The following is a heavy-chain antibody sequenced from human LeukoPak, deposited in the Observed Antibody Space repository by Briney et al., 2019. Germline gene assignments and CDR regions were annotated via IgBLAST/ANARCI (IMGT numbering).Heavy chain of an antibody. Sequence: GGSLRLSCAASGFTVSSSYMSWVRQAPGKGLEWVSVFYSGGNTYYADSVKGRFTISRDNAKNSLYLQMNSLGAEDTAAYYCARPYDTRGYFPDYWGQGTLVTVSS. CDR2: FYSGGNT. CDR3: ARPYDTRGYFPDY. J-gene: IGHJ4*02. D-gene: IGHD3-22*01. V-gene: IGHV3-53*01. CDR1: GFTVSSSY.